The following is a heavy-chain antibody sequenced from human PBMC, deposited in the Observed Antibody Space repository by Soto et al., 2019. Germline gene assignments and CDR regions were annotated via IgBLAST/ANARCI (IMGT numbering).Heavy chain of an antibody. CDR3: ARGSHLLRFLEWLLPRYYFDY. CDR1: GYTFTSYD. D-gene: IGHD3-3*01. Sequence: ASVKVSCKASGYTFTSYDINWVRQATGQGLEWMGWMNPNSGNTGYAQKFQGRVTMTRNTSISTAYMELSSLRSEDTAVYYCARGSHLLRFLEWLLPRYYFDYCGQGTLVTVSS. V-gene: IGHV1-8*01. CDR2: MNPNSGNT. J-gene: IGHJ4*02.